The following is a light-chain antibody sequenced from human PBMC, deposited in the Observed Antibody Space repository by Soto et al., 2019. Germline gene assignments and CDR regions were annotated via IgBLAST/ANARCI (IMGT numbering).Light chain of an antibody. Sequence: EIVMTQSPATLSVSPGGRATLSCRASQSVRTNLAWYQQKPGQAPRLLIYDASTRATGIPARFSGSGSGTEFTLTISSLQSEDFALYYCQHYNNWPPITFGQGTRLEI. CDR3: QHYNNWPPIT. V-gene: IGKV3-15*01. J-gene: IGKJ5*01. CDR1: QSVRTN. CDR2: DAS.